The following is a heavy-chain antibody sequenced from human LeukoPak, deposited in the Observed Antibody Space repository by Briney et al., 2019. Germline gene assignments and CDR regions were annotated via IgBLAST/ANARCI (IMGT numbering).Heavy chain of an antibody. D-gene: IGHD3-22*01. CDR1: GFTFSSYS. Sequence: GGSLRLSCAASGFTFSSYSMNWVRQAPGKGLEWVSLISGSGGNTYYADSVKGRFTISRDNSKNTLYLQMNSLRAEDTALYSCFGGSGYNSDYWGQGTLVTVSP. CDR2: ISGSGGNT. CDR3: FGGSGYNSDY. J-gene: IGHJ4*02. V-gene: IGHV3-23*01.